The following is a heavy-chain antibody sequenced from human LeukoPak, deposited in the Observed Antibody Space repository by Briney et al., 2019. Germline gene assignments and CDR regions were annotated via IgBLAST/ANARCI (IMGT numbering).Heavy chain of an antibody. J-gene: IGHJ5*01. D-gene: IGHD6-13*01. CDR2: ISGSGDTT. Sequence: PGGSLRLSCAASGFTFRTYAMSWVRQAPTKGLEWVSGISGSGDTTYVDSVKGRFTISRDNSKNTLYLHMDSLRAEDTAMYYCAKDPGDSSTFWNWFDSWGQGILVAVSS. CDR1: GFTFRTYA. V-gene: IGHV3-23*01. CDR3: AKDPGDSSTFWNWFDS.